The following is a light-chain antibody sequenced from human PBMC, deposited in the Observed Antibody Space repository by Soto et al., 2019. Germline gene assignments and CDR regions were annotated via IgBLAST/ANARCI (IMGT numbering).Light chain of an antibody. CDR3: QQYGSSL. Sequence: EIVLTQSPGTLSLSPGERATLSCRASQSVSSSYLAWYQQKPGQAPRLLIYGASSRATGIPDRFSGSGSGTDFTLTISRLEPEGFAVYYCQQYGSSLFGQGTKVEIK. J-gene: IGKJ1*01. CDR2: GAS. V-gene: IGKV3-20*01. CDR1: QSVSSSY.